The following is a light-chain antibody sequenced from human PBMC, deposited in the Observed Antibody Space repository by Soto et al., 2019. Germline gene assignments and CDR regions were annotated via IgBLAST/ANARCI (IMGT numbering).Light chain of an antibody. CDR3: PQRTNWPPT. J-gene: IGKJ5*01. V-gene: IGKV3-11*01. CDR2: DAS. Sequence: EIVLAQSPATLSLSPGERVTLSCRASQSVSSYLAWYQQKPGQAPRLLIHDASNRATGIPVRFSGSGSGTDFTLTISSLEPEDFVVYYCPQRTNWPPTFGQGTRLEIK. CDR1: QSVSSY.